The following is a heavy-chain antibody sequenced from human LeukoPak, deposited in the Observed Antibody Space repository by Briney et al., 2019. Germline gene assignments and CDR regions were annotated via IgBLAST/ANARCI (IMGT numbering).Heavy chain of an antibody. J-gene: IGHJ4*02. Sequence: GGSLRLSCTASEFTVSSNYMSWVRQVPGKGLEWVLVIYIGGSTYYAVAVRGRFTISRDNSKNTVHLQMNSLRVEDTAVYYCARGVGDCRGGSCYYWGQGTLVTVSS. D-gene: IGHD2-15*01. V-gene: IGHV3-66*01. CDR3: ARGVGDCRGGSCYY. CDR1: EFTVSSNY. CDR2: IYIGGST.